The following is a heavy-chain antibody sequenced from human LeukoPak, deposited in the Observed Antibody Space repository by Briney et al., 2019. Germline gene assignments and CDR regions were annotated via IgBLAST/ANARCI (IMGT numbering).Heavy chain of an antibody. Sequence: SETLSLTCTVSGGSISSYYWSWIRQPPGKGLEWIGYIYYSGSTNYNPSLKSRVTISVDTSKNQFSLKLSSVTAADTAVYYCARVLLTDSWSGYRYYYGMDVWGQGTTVTVSS. J-gene: IGHJ6*02. CDR1: GGSISSYY. V-gene: IGHV4-59*01. CDR3: ARVLLTDSWSGYRYYYGMDV. CDR2: IYYSGST. D-gene: IGHD3-3*01.